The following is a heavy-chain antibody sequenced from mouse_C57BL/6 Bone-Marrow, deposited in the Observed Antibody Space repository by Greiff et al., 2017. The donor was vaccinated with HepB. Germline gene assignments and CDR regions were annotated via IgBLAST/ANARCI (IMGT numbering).Heavy chain of an antibody. D-gene: IGHD2-3*01. V-gene: IGHV1-5*01. CDR3: TRGGDGYYVPHWYFDV. Sequence: VQLQQSGTVLARPGASVKMSCKTSGYTFTSYWMHWVKQRPGQGLEWIGAIYPGNSDTSYNQKFKGKAKLTAVTSASTAYMELSSLTNEDSAVYYCTRGGDGYYVPHWYFDVWGTGTTVTVSS. J-gene: IGHJ1*03. CDR1: GYTFTSYW. CDR2: IYPGNSDT.